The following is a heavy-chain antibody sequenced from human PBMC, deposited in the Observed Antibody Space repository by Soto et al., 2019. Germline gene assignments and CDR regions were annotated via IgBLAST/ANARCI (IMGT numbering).Heavy chain of an antibody. CDR2: IYFSGST. D-gene: IGHD1-26*01. J-gene: IGHJ4*02. V-gene: IGHV4-30-4*01. Sequence: VQLQESGPGLVRPSETLSLTCTVSGGSISSGNFYWSWIRQPPGKRLEWIGYIYFSGSTSYSPSLTTRLTISLNTSNNQFSLKLTSVTAADTAVYYCAHDSHGGNTYFDLWCQGALVTVSS. CDR1: GGSISSGNFY. CDR3: AHDSHGGNTYFDL.